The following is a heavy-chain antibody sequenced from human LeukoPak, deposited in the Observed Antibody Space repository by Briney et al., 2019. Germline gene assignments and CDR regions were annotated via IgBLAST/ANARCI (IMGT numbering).Heavy chain of an antibody. CDR2: IIPILGIA. CDR3: ACPDCGGDCYQLDY. D-gene: IGHD2-21*02. CDR1: GYTFTSYA. J-gene: IGHJ4*02. V-gene: IGHV1-69*04. Sequence: SVKVSCKASGYTFTSYAISWVRQAPGQGLEWMGRIIPILGIANYAQKFQGRVTITADKSTSTAYMELSSLRSEDTAVYYCACPDCGGDCYQLDYWGQGTLVTVSS.